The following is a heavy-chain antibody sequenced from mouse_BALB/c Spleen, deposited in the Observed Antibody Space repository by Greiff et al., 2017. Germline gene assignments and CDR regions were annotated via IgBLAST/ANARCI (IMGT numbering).Heavy chain of an antibody. J-gene: IGHJ3*01. D-gene: IGHD1-1*02. CDR3: ARDGSYENQGFAY. Sequence: QVQLKESGPGLVAPSQSLSITCTVSGFSLTGYGVNWVRQPPGKGLEWLGMIWGDGSTDYNSALKSRLSISKDNSKSQVFLKMNSLQTDDTARYYCARDGSYENQGFAYWGQGTLVTVSA. CDR1: GFSLTGYG. V-gene: IGHV2-6-7*01. CDR2: IWGDGST.